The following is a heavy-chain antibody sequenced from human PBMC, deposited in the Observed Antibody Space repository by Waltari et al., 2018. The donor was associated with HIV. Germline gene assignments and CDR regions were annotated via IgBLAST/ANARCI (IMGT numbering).Heavy chain of an antibody. CDR1: GYNFNSYS. CDR2: FYPGDSDV. J-gene: IGHJ4*02. D-gene: IGHD6-19*01. CDR3: ARLPYSSGWYFDN. V-gene: IGHV5-51*03. Sequence: EVQLVQSGAVMKKPGQSLRISCRAFGYNFNSYSAAWVRQMPGIGLQWMGIFYPGDSDVRYSPSFQGQVTISVDKSVNTAYLHWTRLKASDTAIYYCARLPYSSGWYFDNWGQGTLVTVSS.